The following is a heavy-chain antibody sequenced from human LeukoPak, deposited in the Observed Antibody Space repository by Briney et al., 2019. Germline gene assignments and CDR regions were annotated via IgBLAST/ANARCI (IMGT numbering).Heavy chain of an antibody. Sequence: SETLSLTCTVSGGSISSGGYYWSWIRQHPGKGLEWIGYIYYSGSTYYNPSLKSRVTISVDTSKNQFSLKLSSVTAADTAVYYCARGWWYNNWFDPWGQGTLVTVSS. J-gene: IGHJ5*02. CDR1: GGSISSGGYY. CDR2: IYYSGST. V-gene: IGHV4-30-4*08. D-gene: IGHD2-15*01. CDR3: ARGWWYNNWFDP.